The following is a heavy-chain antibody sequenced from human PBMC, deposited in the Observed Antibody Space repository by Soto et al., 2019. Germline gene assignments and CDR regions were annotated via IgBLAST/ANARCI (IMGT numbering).Heavy chain of an antibody. CDR1: GGTFSSYA. CDR2: IIPIFGTA. CDR3: ARDRGREMATRTHWFAP. J-gene: IGHJ5*02. V-gene: IGHV1-69*01. D-gene: IGHD3-16*01. Sequence: QVQLVQSGAEVKKPGSSVKVSCKASGGTFSSYAISWVRQAPGQGLEWMGGIIPIFGTANYAPKFQGRVTIAADESTSTDYMELSSRRSEDTAVYYCARDRGREMATRTHWFAPWGQGTLVTVSS.